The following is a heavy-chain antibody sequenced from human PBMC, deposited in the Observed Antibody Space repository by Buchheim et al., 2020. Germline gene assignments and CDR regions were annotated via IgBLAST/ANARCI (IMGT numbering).Heavy chain of an antibody. CDR3: AREGVYTDRGSLITYGMDV. J-gene: IGHJ6*02. D-gene: IGHD1-1*01. CDR1: GFTFSSYG. V-gene: IGHV3-33*01. CDR2: IWYDGSNK. Sequence: QVQLVESGGGVVQPGRSLRLSCAASGFTFSSYGMHWVRQAPGKGLEWVAVIWYDGSNKYYADSVKGRFTISRDNSKNTLYLQMNSLRAEDTAVYYCAREGVYTDRGSLITYGMDVWGQGTT.